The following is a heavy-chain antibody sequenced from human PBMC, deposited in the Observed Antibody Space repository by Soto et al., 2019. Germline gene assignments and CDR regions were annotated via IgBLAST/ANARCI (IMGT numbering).Heavy chain of an antibody. D-gene: IGHD2-15*01. CDR1: GFTFSNVW. J-gene: IGHJ4*02. Sequence: EVQLVESGGGLVQPEGSLRLSCAASGFTFSNVWMNWVRQAPGKGLEWVGRIKSITDGGTTDYAAPVKGRFTISRDDSKNTLYLQMSSLKTEDTAVYYCTKRDCSGGSCYDWGQGTLVTVSS. V-gene: IGHV3-15*07. CDR2: IKSITDGGTT. CDR3: TKRDCSGGSCYD.